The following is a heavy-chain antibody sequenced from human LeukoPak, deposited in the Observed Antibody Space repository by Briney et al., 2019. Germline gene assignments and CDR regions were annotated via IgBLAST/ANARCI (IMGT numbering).Heavy chain of an antibody. Sequence: GGSLRLSCAASGFTVSSNYMNWVRQAPGKGLEWVSVIYSGGSTYYADSVKGRFTVSRDNSKNTLYLQMNSLRAEDTAVYYCARYGLGAHAFDIWGQGTMVTVSS. CDR1: GFTVSSNY. CDR3: ARYGLGAHAFDI. V-gene: IGHV3-66*01. J-gene: IGHJ3*02. CDR2: IYSGGST. D-gene: IGHD3/OR15-3a*01.